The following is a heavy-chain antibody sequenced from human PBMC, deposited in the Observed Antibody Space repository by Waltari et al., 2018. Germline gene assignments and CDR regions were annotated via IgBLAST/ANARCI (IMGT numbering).Heavy chain of an antibody. Sequence: QLQLQESGPGLVKPSETLSLTCTVSGGSISSSSYYWGWIRQPPGKGLEWIGSIYYSGSTYYNPSLKSRVTISVDTSKNQFSLKLSSVTAEDTAVYYCAKGAYGSGSDYFDYWGQGTLVTVSS. V-gene: IGHV4-39*07. CDR3: AKGAYGSGSDYFDY. CDR2: IYYSGST. D-gene: IGHD3-10*01. CDR1: GGSISSSSYY. J-gene: IGHJ4*02.